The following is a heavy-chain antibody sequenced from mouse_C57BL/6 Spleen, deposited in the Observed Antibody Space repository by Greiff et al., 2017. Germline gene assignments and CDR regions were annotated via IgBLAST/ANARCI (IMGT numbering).Heavy chain of an antibody. V-gene: IGHV3-6*01. D-gene: IGHD1-1*01. CDR2: ISYDGSN. CDR1: GYSITSGYY. J-gene: IGHJ3*01. CDR3: ARDDYGSSIFAY. Sequence: ESGPGLVKPSQSLSLTCSVTGYSITSGYYWNWIRQFPGNKLEWMGYISYDGSNNYNPSLTNRISITRDTSKNQFFLKLNSVTTEDTATYDCARDDYGSSIFAYWGQGTLVTVSA.